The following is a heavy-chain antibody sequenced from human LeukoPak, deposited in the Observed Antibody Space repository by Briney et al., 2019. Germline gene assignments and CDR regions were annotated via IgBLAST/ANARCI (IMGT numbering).Heavy chain of an antibody. V-gene: IGHV4-30-4*08. D-gene: IGHD6-19*01. CDR1: GGSISSGDYY. CDR3: AGWISYSSGWYAVNY. CDR2: IYYSGST. Sequence: SQTLSLTCTVSGGSISSGDYYWSWIRQPPGKGLEWIGYIYYSGSTYYNPSLKSRVTISVDTSKNQFSLKLSSVTAADTAVYYCAGWISYSSGWYAVNYWGQGTLVTVSS. J-gene: IGHJ4*02.